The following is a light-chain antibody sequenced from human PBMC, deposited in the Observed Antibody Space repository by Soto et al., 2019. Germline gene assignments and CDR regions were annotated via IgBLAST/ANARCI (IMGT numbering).Light chain of an antibody. CDR3: QHYFRYPWK. V-gene: IGKV1-5*01. J-gene: IGKJ1*01. CDR2: DAS. CDR1: QCIITW. Sequence: DIQVTHSPSSLSASVLYIVNITFRASQCIITWLAWYQQQPGRAPRLLIYDASTLQSGVPSTFSGSGSGTEFTLTISSLQPDDFSSYYCQHYFRYPWKFGQGTKVDIK.